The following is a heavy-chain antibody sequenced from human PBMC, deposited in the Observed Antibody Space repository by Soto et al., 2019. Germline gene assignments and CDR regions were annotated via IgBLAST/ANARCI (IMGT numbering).Heavy chain of an antibody. CDR3: ARVGSSGWSDP. CDR1: GGSVSSGSYY. J-gene: IGHJ5*02. V-gene: IGHV4-61*01. D-gene: IGHD6-19*01. Sequence: QVQLQESGPGLVKPSETLSLTCTVSGGSVSSGSYYWSWIRQPPGKGLEWIGYIYYSGSTNYNPSLKSXXPXSXXTSKNQFSLKLSSVTAADTAVYYCARVGSSGWSDPWGQGTLVTVSS. CDR2: IYYSGST.